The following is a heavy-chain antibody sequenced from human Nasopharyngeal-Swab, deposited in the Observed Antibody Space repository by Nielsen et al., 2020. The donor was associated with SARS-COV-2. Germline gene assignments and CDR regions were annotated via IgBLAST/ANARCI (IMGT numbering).Heavy chain of an antibody. D-gene: IGHD3-3*01. V-gene: IGHV1-69*06. Sequence: SVKVSCKASGVTFSSYAISWVRQAPGQGLEWMGGIIPIFGTANYAQKFQGRVTITADKSTSTAYMELSSLRSEDTAVYYCARGDTIFGKGSYDAFDIWGQGTMVTVSS. CDR3: ARGDTIFGKGSYDAFDI. J-gene: IGHJ3*02. CDR1: GVTFSSYA. CDR2: IIPIFGTA.